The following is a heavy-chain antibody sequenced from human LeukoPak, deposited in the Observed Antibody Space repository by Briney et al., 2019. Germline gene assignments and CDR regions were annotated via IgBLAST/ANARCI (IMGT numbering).Heavy chain of an antibody. CDR2: IIPILGIA. Sequence: SVKVSCKASGGTFSSYAISWVRQAPGQGLEWMGRIIPILGIANYAQKFQGRVTITADKSTSTAYMELSSLRSEDTAVYYCARAAGGDQVFFFDYWGQGNLVTVSS. D-gene: IGHD2-21*02. J-gene: IGHJ4*02. V-gene: IGHV1-69*04. CDR1: GGTFSSYA. CDR3: ARAAGGDQVFFFDY.